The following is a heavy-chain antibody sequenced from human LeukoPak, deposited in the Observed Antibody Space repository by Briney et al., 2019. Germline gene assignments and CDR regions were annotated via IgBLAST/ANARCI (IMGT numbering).Heavy chain of an antibody. D-gene: IGHD2-15*01. CDR3: ATRANIVVVVAATEGAFDI. V-gene: IGHV4-38-2*02. CDR1: GYSISSGYY. J-gene: IGHJ3*02. Sequence: PSETLSLTSTVSGYSISSGYYWGWIRPPPGKGLEWIGSIYHSGSTYYNPSLKSRVTISVDTSKNQFSLKLSSVTAADTAVYYCATRANIVVVVAATEGAFDIWGQGTMVTVSS. CDR2: IYHSGST.